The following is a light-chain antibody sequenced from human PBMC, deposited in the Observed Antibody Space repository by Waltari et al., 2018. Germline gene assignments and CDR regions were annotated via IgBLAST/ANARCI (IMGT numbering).Light chain of an antibody. V-gene: IGLV7-46*01. Sequence: QAVVTQEPSLTVSPGGTVTLTCGSSTGAVTTGPYPYWFQHKSGRAPRTLISDTSNKHSWTPARFSGSLLGGKAALTLSGAQPEDEAEYYCLLSYSGARVFGGGTKLTVL. J-gene: IGLJ2*01. CDR1: TGAVTTGPY. CDR3: LLSYSGARV. CDR2: DTS.